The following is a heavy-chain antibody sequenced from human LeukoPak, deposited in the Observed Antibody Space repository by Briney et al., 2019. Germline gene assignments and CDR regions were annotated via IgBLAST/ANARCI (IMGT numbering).Heavy chain of an antibody. CDR3: TRRFGYGVVGGYFDY. CDR2: IFHSGST. V-gene: IGHV4-4*02. Sequence: GSLRLSCAASGFTVSSTYMTWVRQAPGKGLEWLGEIFHSGSTNYNPSLKSRVTISVDKSLNQFSLRLNSVTAADTAVYYCTRRFGYGVVGGYFDYWGQGALVTVSS. J-gene: IGHJ4*02. CDR1: GFTVSSTY. D-gene: IGHD4/OR15-4a*01.